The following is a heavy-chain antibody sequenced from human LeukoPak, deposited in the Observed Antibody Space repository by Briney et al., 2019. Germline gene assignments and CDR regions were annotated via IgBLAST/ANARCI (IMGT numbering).Heavy chain of an antibody. Sequence: GRSLTLSCAASGFTFSNYEMNWVRQAPGKGLEWVSYVSTGGSTIYYADSVKGRFTVSRDNAKNSLYLQMNSLRAEDTAVYYCARDTTDDYGDYYFDYWGQGTLVTVSS. D-gene: IGHD4-17*01. CDR2: VSTGGSTI. CDR1: GFTFSNYE. CDR3: ARDTTDDYGDYYFDY. V-gene: IGHV3-48*03. J-gene: IGHJ4*02.